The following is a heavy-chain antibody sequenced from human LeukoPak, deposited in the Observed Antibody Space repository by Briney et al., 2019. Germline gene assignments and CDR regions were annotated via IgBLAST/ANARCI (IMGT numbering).Heavy chain of an antibody. CDR1: GYTLTEIS. J-gene: IGHJ5*02. Sequence: ASVKVSCKVSGYTLTEISMHWVRQAPGKGLEWVGGFDSEDGETIYAQKFQGRISMTEDTSTETAYMELNSLRSEDTAVYYCATPRVNYYYDSTGYGFDHWGQGTLVTVSS. D-gene: IGHD3-22*01. CDR2: FDSEDGET. V-gene: IGHV1-24*01. CDR3: ATPRVNYYYDSTGYGFDH.